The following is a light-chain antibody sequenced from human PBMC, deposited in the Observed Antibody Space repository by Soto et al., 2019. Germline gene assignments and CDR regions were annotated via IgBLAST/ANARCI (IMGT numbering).Light chain of an antibody. CDR3: SSYSDTNICV. CDR1: SSDFGGYNY. CDR2: DVS. J-gene: IGLJ1*01. V-gene: IGLV2-11*01. Sequence: QSALTQPRSVSGSPGQSVTISCTGTSSDFGGYNYVSWYQHHPGKAPKLMIYDVSERPSGVPDRFSGSKSGNTASLTISGLQAEDEADYYCSSYSDTNICVFGTGTKVTVL.